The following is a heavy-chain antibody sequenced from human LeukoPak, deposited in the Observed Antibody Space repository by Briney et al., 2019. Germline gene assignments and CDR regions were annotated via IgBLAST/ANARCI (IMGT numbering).Heavy chain of an antibody. CDR3: VRDEGTQWNYENYPFDI. Sequence: PGGSLRLSCAASGFTFSKHAMHWVRQTPGKGLEWLAVISYDGSGQFYGDSAKGRFTVSKDNTRNRLYLQMNSLRPEDTAVYFCVRDEGTQWNYENYPFDIWGQGTMVTVSS. CDR1: GFTFSKHA. J-gene: IGHJ3*02. V-gene: IGHV3-30*01. CDR2: ISYDGSGQ. D-gene: IGHD1-7*01.